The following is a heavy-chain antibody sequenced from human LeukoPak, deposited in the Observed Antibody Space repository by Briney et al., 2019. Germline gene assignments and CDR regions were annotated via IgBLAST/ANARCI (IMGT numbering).Heavy chain of an antibody. D-gene: IGHD1-26*01. CDR1: VYTFTIYD. Sequence: ASVTVPSMASVYTFTIYDISWVRPATRQGLEWLGWVSANSGNPGYAQKFQGRVTMTRKNSISTAYMELSSLRSEDTAVYYGARGSRRGIWAVGATDIDYWGQGTLVTVSS. J-gene: IGHJ4*02. CDR2: VSANSGNP. V-gene: IGHV1-8*01. CDR3: ARGSRRGIWAVGATDIDY.